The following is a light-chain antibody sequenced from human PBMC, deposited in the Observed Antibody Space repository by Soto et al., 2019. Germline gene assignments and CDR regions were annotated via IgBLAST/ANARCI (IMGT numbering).Light chain of an antibody. Sequence: DIVMTQSPLSLPVTPGEPASISCRASQSVVTNLAWYQQKPGQAPRLLIFGAASRATGIPDRFSGRGSGTDFTLTISRLEPADFAVSYCQQYGSTSTFGQGTKVDLK. CDR2: GAA. J-gene: IGKJ1*01. V-gene: IGKV3-20*01. CDR3: QQYGSTST. CDR1: QSVVTN.